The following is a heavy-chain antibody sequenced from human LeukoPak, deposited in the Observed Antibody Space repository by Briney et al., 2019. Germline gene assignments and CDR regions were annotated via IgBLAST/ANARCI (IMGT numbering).Heavy chain of an antibody. J-gene: IGHJ4*02. Sequence: SETLSLTCTVSGGSISNYFWSWIRQPPGKGLEWIGWIYYSGSTNYNPSLKGRVTISVDTSKNQFSLRLSSVTAADTAVYYCAGPKIPAGYSYGSFDYWGQGTLVTVSS. CDR1: GGSISNYF. CDR3: AGPKIPAGYSYGSFDY. V-gene: IGHV4-59*01. D-gene: IGHD5-18*01. CDR2: IYYSGST.